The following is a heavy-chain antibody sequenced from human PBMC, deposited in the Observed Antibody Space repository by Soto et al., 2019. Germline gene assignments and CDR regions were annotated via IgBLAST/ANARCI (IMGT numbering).Heavy chain of an antibody. CDR2: ISAYNGNT. V-gene: IGHV1-18*01. CDR3: ASSLLVGYGLEGESD. CDR1: GYTFTSYG. J-gene: IGHJ4*02. D-gene: IGHD5-18*01. Sequence: QVQLVQSGAEVKKPGASVKVSCKASGYTFTSYGISWVRQAPGQGLEWMGWISAYNGNTNYAQKLQGRVNMTTDTSTSTADMERRSLRSDDTAVYYCASSLLVGYGLEGESDWGQGTLVTVSS.